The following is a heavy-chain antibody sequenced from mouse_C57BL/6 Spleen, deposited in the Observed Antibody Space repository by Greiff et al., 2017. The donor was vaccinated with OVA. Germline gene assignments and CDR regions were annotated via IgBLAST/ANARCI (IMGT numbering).Heavy chain of an antibody. CDR3: TREGIYDGYYGYFDV. CDR2: ISSGGDYI. D-gene: IGHD2-3*01. CDR1: GFTFSSYA. J-gene: IGHJ1*03. Sequence: EVKVEESGAGLVKPGGSLKLSCAASGFTFSSYAMSWVRQTPEKRLEWVAYISSGGDYIYYADTVKGRFTISRDNARNTLYLQMSSLKSEDTAMYYCTREGIYDGYYGYFDVWGTGTTVTVSS. V-gene: IGHV5-9-1*02.